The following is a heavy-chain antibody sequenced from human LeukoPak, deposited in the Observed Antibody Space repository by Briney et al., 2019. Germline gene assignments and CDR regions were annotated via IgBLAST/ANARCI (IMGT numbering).Heavy chain of an antibody. J-gene: IGHJ4*02. CDR3: ARDSFIIAAAGHFDY. V-gene: IGHV1-69*05. Sequence: GASVKVSCKASGGTFSSYAISWVRQAPGQGLEWMGRIIPIFGTANYAQKFQGRVTITTDESTSTAYMELSSLRSEDTAVHYCARDSFIIAAAGHFDYWGQGTLVTVSS. CDR1: GGTFSSYA. D-gene: IGHD6-13*01. CDR2: IIPIFGTA.